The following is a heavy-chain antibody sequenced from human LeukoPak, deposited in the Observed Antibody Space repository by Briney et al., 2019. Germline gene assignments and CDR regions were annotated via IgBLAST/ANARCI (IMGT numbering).Heavy chain of an antibody. CDR1: GFTFSSYW. CDR3: ARHYGDLDY. Sequence: GGSLTLSCAASGFTFSSYWMHWVRPAPGKGLVWVSRINSDGSSTIYADSVKCRFPISRDNAKNTLYLQMNSLRAEDTAVYYYARHYGDLDYWGQGTMVTVSS. V-gene: IGHV3-74*01. CDR2: INSDGSST. D-gene: IGHD4-17*01. J-gene: IGHJ4*02.